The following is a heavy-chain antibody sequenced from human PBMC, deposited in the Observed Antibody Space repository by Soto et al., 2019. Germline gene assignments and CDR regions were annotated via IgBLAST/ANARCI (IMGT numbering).Heavy chain of an antibody. D-gene: IGHD5-12*01. J-gene: IGHJ5*02. CDR1: GFTFNSYG. CDR3: ARDRDGYNSNWFDP. CDR2: ISYDGSNK. Sequence: QVQLVESGGGVVQPGRSLRLSCAASGFTFNSYGMHWVRQAPGKGLEWVAVISYDGSNKYYGDSVKGRFTISRDNSRNSLYLQMNSLRAEDTAVYYCARDRDGYNSNWFDPWGQGTLVTVSS. V-gene: IGHV3-33*01.